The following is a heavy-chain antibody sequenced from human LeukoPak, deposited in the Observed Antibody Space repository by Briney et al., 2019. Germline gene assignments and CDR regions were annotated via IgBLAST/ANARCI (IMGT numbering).Heavy chain of an antibody. CDR2: ISGSGGST. CDR3: AKGKYSSGWSYFDY. D-gene: IGHD6-19*01. Sequence: PGGSLRLSCAASGFTFRSYAMSWVRQAPGKGLEWVSAISGSGGSTYYADSVKGRFTISRDNSKNTLYLQMNSLRAEDTAVYYCAKGKYSSGWSYFDYWGQGTLVTVSS. J-gene: IGHJ4*02. CDR1: GFTFRSYA. V-gene: IGHV3-23*01.